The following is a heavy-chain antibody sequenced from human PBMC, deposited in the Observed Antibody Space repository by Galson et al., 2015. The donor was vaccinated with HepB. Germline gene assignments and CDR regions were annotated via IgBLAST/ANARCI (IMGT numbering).Heavy chain of an antibody. Sequence: SLRLSCAASRFTFSSYAMSWVRQAPGKGLEWVSTISSSGYSTYYADSVKGRFTISRDNSKNTLSLQMDSLTAEDTAVYYCAKASGSWGTFDFWGQGTQVTVSS. V-gene: IGHV3-23*01. CDR2: ISSSGYST. J-gene: IGHJ4*02. CDR1: RFTFSSYA. D-gene: IGHD1-26*01. CDR3: AKASGSWGTFDF.